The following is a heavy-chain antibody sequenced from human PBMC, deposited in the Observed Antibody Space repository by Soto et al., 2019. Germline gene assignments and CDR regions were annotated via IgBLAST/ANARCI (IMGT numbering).Heavy chain of an antibody. CDR1: GGSVSSGSYY. D-gene: IGHD2-2*03. CDR2: IYYSGST. CDR3: ARERALDHDAFDI. J-gene: IGHJ3*02. V-gene: IGHV4-61*01. Sequence: QVQLQESGPGLVKPSETLSLTCTVSGGSVSSGSYYWSWIRQPPGKGLEWIGYIYYSGSTNYNPSPKSRVTISVDTSKNQFSLKLSSVTAADTAVYYCARERALDHDAFDIWGQGTMVTVSS.